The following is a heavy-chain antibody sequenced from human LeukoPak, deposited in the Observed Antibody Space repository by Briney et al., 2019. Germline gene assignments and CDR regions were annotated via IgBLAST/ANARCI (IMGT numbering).Heavy chain of an antibody. V-gene: IGHV4-39*07. CDR1: GDSISGSDYY. CDR2: FYYSGST. J-gene: IGHJ6*03. CDR3: ARVTYYYGSGSSHYYYCYMDV. Sequence: SETLSLTCIVSGDSISGSDYYWGWIRQPPGKGLEWIGSFYYSGSTYYNPSLKSRVTILVDTSKNQFSLKLSSVTAADTAVYYCARVTYYYGSGSSHYYYCYMDVWGKGTTVTISS. D-gene: IGHD3-10*01.